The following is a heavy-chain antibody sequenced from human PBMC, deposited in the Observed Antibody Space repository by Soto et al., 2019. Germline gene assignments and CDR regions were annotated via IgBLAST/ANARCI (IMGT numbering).Heavy chain of an antibody. CDR2: MNPNSGNT. CDR3: MRVDTSLPAAIYDYYYYGMDV. J-gene: IGHJ6*02. D-gene: IGHD2-2*02. Sequence: GSVKVSCKASGYTFTSYDINWVRQATGQVREWMEWMNPNSGNTGYAQKFQGRVTMTRNTYISTAYMELSSRRSADTDVYYCMRVDTSLPAAIYDYYYYGMDVWGQGTTVTVSS. CDR1: GYTFTSYD. V-gene: IGHV1-8*01.